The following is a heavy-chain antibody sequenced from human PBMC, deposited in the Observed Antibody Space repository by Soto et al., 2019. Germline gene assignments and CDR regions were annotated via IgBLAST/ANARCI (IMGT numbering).Heavy chain of an antibody. CDR3: AKDYYGSGLGS. CDR1: GGSFSTYY. J-gene: IGHJ5*02. V-gene: IGHV4-34*01. CDR2: INHSGNT. D-gene: IGHD3-10*01. Sequence: QVRLQQWGTGLVKPSETLSLTCAVYGGSFSTYYWSWIRQSPGKGLEWIGEINHSGNTNYNPSLKSRLTISVATYNKQFSLNLSSVTAAATAIYFCAKDYYGSGLGSWGQGTLVTVSS.